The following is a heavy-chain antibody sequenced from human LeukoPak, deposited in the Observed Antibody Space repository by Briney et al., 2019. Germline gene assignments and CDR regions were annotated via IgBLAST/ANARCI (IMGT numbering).Heavy chain of an antibody. J-gene: IGHJ3*02. D-gene: IGHD3-10*01. CDR2: INWNGGST. Sequence: TGGSLRLSCAASGFTFDDYGMSWVRQAPGKGLEWVSGINWNGGSTGYADSVKGRFTISRDNAKNSLYLQMNSLRAEDTALYYCAKSGGGTYYYGSGSYAVAFDIWGQGTMVTVSS. CDR1: GFTFDDYG. CDR3: AKSGGGTYYYGSGSYAVAFDI. V-gene: IGHV3-20*04.